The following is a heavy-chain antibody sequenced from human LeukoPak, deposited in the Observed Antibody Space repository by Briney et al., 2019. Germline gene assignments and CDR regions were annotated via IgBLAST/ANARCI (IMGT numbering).Heavy chain of an antibody. J-gene: IGHJ4*02. CDR2: IKQDGSEK. D-gene: IGHD2-2*01. V-gene: IGHV3-7*01. CDR3: ARAGDIVVVPAAFC. CDR1: GFTFSSYW. Sequence: GGSLRLSCAASGFTFSSYWMSWVRQAPGKGLEWVANIKQDGSEKYYVDSVKGRFTISRDNAKNSLYLQMNSLRAEDTAVFYCARAGDIVVVPAAFCWGQGTLVTVSS.